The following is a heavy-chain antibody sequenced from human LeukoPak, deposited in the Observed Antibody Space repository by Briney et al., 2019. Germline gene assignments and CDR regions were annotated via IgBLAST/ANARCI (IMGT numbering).Heavy chain of an antibody. CDR3: ARKPISGILDAFDI. J-gene: IGHJ3*02. V-gene: IGHV1-69*05. Sequence: SVKVSCKASGGTFISYAISWVRQAPGQGLEWMGRIIPIFGTANYAQKFQGRVTITTDESTSTAYMELSSLRSEDTAVYYCARKPISGILDAFDIWGQGTMVTVSS. CDR2: IIPIFGTA. D-gene: IGHD1-14*01. CDR1: GGTFISYA.